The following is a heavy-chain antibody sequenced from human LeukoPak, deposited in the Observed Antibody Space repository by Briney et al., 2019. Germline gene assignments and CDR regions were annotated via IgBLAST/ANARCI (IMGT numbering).Heavy chain of an antibody. Sequence: SETLSLTCAVYGGSFSGYYWTWIRQPPGKGLEWIGEVNQRGGISYNPSLKSRVSISVDTSKNQFSLKLTSVTAADTAVYFCASGGVGPRLQNWAQGSLITVSS. CDR1: GGSFSGYY. CDR3: ASGGVGPRLQN. V-gene: IGHV4-34*01. D-gene: IGHD2-8*01. CDR2: VNQRGGI. J-gene: IGHJ4*02.